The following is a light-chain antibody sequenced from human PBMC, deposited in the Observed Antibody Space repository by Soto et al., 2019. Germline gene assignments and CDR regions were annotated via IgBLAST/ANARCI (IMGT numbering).Light chain of an antibody. CDR3: CSYACSSTPVL. Sequence: QSALTQPASVSGSPGQSITISCTGTSSDVGSYDLVSWYQQHPGTAPKFIIYEVYKRPSGVSDRFSGSKSGNTASLTISGLQADDEADYYCCSYACSSTPVLFGGWTKLTVL. V-gene: IGLV2-23*02. CDR1: SSDVGSYDL. CDR2: EVY. J-gene: IGLJ2*01.